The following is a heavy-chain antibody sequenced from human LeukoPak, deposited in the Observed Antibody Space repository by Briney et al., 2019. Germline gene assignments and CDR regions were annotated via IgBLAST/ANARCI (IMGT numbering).Heavy chain of an antibody. D-gene: IGHD3-10*01. J-gene: IGHJ5*02. CDR3: ALFDYYGSGSYYNGNWFDP. Sequence: ASVKVSCKASGYTFTSYYMHWVRQAPGQGLEWMGIINPSGGSTSYAQKFQGRVTMTRDTSTSTVYMELSSLRSEDTAVYSCALFDYYGSGSYYNGNWFDPWGQGTLVTVSS. CDR1: GYTFTSYY. V-gene: IGHV1-46*01. CDR2: INPSGGST.